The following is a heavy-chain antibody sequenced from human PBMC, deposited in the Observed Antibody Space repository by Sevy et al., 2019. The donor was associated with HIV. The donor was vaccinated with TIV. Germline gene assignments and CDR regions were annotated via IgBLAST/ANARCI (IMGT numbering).Heavy chain of an antibody. D-gene: IGHD1-1*01. J-gene: IGHJ6*02. V-gene: IGHV3-11*01. Sequence: GGSLRLSCAASGFTSSDYYMSWIRQAPGKGLEWVSYISGSGSTIDYADSVKGRFTISRDNAKNSLYLKMNSLRAEDTAVYYCAREKRQDYYYYGMDVWGQGTTVTVSS. CDR1: GFTSSDYY. CDR2: ISGSGSTI. CDR3: AREKRQDYYYYGMDV.